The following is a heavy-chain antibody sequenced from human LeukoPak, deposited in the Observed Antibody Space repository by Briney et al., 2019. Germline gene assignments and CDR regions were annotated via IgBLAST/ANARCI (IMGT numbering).Heavy chain of an antibody. CDR1: GFTFSDYY. J-gene: IGHJ4*02. D-gene: IGHD7-27*01. CDR2: ISSSGSTI. Sequence: PGGSLRLSCAASGFTFSDYYMNWIRQAPGKGLEWVSFISSSGSTIYYADSVKGRFTISRDNAKNSLYLQMNSLRAEDTALYYCAKDSIYWGWIGGFDYWGQGTLVTVSS. CDR3: AKDSIYWGWIGGFDY. V-gene: IGHV3-11*01.